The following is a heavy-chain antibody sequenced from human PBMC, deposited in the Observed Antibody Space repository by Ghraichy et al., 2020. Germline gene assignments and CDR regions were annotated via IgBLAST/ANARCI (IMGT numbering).Heavy chain of an antibody. CDR2: IYYSGST. CDR3: ARVREVAATYYFDY. J-gene: IGHJ4*02. CDR1: GGSISSYY. Sequence: SETLSLTCTVSGGSISSYYWSWIRQPPGKGLEWIGYIYYSGSTNYNPSLKSRVTISVDTSKNQFSLKLSPVPASDTAGYYCARVREVAATYYFDYWGQGTLVTVSS. V-gene: IGHV4-59*01. D-gene: IGHD2-15*01.